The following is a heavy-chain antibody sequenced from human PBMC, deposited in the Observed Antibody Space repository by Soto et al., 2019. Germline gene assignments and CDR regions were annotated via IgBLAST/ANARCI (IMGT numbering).Heavy chain of an antibody. CDR3: AKAINDYYAPLDY. Sequence: EVPLLESGGGLVQPGGSLRLSCTASGFTFSNYAMGWVRQAPGKGLEWVSVISGGADDTHYADSVKGRFTISRDNSKNSLYVQMDSLRAEDTAVYYCAKAINDYYAPLDYWCQGMRVTVSS. J-gene: IGHJ4*02. D-gene: IGHD3-3*01. CDR1: GFTFSNYA. V-gene: IGHV3-23*01. CDR2: ISGGADDT.